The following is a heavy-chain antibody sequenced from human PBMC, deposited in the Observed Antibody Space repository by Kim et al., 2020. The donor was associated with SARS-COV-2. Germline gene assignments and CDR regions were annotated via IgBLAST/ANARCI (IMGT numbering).Heavy chain of an antibody. J-gene: IGHJ4*02. CDR3: ARDIVSAAAGPYYFDY. D-gene: IGHD6-13*01. CDR2: IIPIFGTA. V-gene: IGHV1-69*13. Sequence: SVKVSCKASGGTFSSYAISWVRQAPGQGLEWMGGIIPIFGTANYAQKFQGRVTITADESTSTAYMELSSLRSEDTAVYYCARDIVSAAAGPYYFDYWGQGTLVTVSS. CDR1: GGTFSSYA.